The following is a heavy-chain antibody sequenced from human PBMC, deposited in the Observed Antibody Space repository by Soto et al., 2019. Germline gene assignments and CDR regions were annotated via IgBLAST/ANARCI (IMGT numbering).Heavy chain of an antibody. CDR1: GYTFTSYG. D-gene: IGHD3-16*01. V-gene: IGHV1-18*01. J-gene: IGHJ4*02. Sequence: ASVKVSCKASGYTFTSYGISWVRQAPGQGLEWMGWISAYNGNTNYAQKLQGRVTMTTDTSTSTAYMELRSLRSDDTAVYYCGRDLFLTYYDYVWGSYAEPFDYWGQGTLVTVSS. CDR2: ISAYNGNT. CDR3: GRDLFLTYYDYVWGSYAEPFDY.